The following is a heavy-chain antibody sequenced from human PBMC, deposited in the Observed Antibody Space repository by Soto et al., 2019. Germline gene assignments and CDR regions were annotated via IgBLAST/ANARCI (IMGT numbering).Heavy chain of an antibody. CDR3: ARPTVAGTNYYYGMDV. CDR2: IWYDGSNK. CDR1: GFTFSSYG. D-gene: IGHD6-19*01. J-gene: IGHJ6*02. V-gene: IGHV3-33*01. Sequence: PVGSLRLSCAASGFTFSSYGMHWVRQAPGKGLEWVAVIWYDGSNKYYADSVKGRFTISRDNSKNTLYLQMNSLRAEDTAVYYCARPTVAGTNYYYGMDVWGQGTTVTVSS.